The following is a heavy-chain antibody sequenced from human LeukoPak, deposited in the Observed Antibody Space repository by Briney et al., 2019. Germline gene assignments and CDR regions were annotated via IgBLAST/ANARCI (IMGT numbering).Heavy chain of an antibody. CDR1: GGTFGSFA. V-gene: IGHV1-69*04. CDR3: ARGNSPEHCTSTSCRNYPYFYDMDV. D-gene: IGHD2-2*01. Sequence: SVKVSCKASGGTFGSFAISWVRQAPGQGLEWMGRITPIVGRADYAQKFQGRVTITADTSTSTAYMQLNSLGFEDTAMYFCARGNSPEHCTSTSCRNYPYFYDMDVWGQGTTVTVSS. J-gene: IGHJ6*02. CDR2: ITPIVGRA.